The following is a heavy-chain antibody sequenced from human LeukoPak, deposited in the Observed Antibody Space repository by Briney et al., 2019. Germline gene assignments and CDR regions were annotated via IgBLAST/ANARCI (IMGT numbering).Heavy chain of an antibody. Sequence: ASVKVSCKASGYTFTSYGISWVRQAPGQGLEWMGWISAYNGNTNYAQKLQGRVTMTTDASTSTAYMELRSLRSDDTAVYYCARVRSPYPPFDYGGQETLVPVPS. V-gene: IGHV1-18*01. J-gene: IGHJ4*02. CDR1: GYTFTSYG. CDR3: ARVRSPYPPFDY. CDR2: ISAYNGNT.